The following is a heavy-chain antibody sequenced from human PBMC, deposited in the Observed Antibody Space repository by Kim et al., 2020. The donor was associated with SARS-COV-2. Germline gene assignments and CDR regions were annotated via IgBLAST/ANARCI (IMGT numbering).Heavy chain of an antibody. D-gene: IGHD3-16*01. CDR1: GFSFNSYA. V-gene: IGHV3-23*01. J-gene: IGHJ4*02. CDR2: ISGNGDTT. Sequence: GGSLRLSCAASGFSFNSYAMTWVRQAPGKGLEWVSCISGNGDTTYYADFVKGRFTISRDASKNTLYLQMDSLRADDTAIYYCSNGGRGTYVSDNWGQGALVTVSS. CDR3: SNGGRGTYVSDN.